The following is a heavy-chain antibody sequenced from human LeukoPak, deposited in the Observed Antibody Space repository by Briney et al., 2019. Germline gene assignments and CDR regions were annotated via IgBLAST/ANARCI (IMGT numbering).Heavy chain of an antibody. V-gene: IGHV3-21*01. CDR1: GFTFSSYS. D-gene: IGHD3-10*01. CDR3: ASATKGSGEPFPFDY. Sequence: PGGSLRLSCAASGFTFSSYSMIWVRQARGKGLECVSSISSSSSYIYYADSVKGRFTISRDNDKNSLYLQMNSLRAEDTAVYYCASATKGSGEPFPFDYWGQGTLVTVSS. CDR2: ISSSSSYI. J-gene: IGHJ4*02.